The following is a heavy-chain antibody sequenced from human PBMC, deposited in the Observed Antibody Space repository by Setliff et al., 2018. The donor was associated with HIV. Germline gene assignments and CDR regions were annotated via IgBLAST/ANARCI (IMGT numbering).Heavy chain of an antibody. J-gene: IGHJ4*02. D-gene: IGHD5-18*01. Sequence: VKVSCKGSGNTFSSSTISWVRQAPGQGLEWMGRIIPIFGTANYAQKFQGRVTITADESTSTAYMELSSLRSEDTAVYYCARLDTAMVNDYWGQGTLVTVSS. V-gene: IGHV1-69*15. CDR2: IIPIFGTA. CDR1: GNTFSSST. CDR3: ARLDTAMVNDY.